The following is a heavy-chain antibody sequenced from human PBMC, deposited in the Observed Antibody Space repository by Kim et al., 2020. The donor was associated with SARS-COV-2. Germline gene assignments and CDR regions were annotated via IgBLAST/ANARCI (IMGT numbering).Heavy chain of an antibody. V-gene: IGHV4-31*02. CDR3: ARGRITIFGVVTEFDY. Sequence: SLKSRVTISVATSKNPFSLKLSSVTAADTAVYYCARGRITIFGVVTEFDYWGQGTLVTVSS. J-gene: IGHJ4*02. D-gene: IGHD3-3*01.